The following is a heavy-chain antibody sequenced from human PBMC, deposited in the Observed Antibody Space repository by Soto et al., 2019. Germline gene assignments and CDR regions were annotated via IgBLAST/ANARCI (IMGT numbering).Heavy chain of an antibody. J-gene: IGHJ4*02. CDR1: GFTFSNYA. Sequence: PGGSLRLSCAASGFTFSNYAMSWVRRAPGKGLEWVSTVSGSGGGTYYADSVKGRFTISRDNSKNTLSLQMNSLKAEDTAVYYCVKARHSSTPAPGTYWGQGTLVTVSS. V-gene: IGHV3-23*01. CDR3: VKARHSSTPAPGTY. D-gene: IGHD2-2*01. CDR2: VSGSGGGT.